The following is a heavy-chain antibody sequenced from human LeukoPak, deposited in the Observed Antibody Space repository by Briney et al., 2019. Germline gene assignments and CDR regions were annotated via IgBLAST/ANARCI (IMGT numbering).Heavy chain of an antibody. D-gene: IGHD3-10*01. J-gene: IGHJ3*02. Sequence: GSSVKVSCKASGGTFSSYAISWVRQAPGQGLEWMGRINPNSGGTNYAQKFQGRVTMTRDTSISTAYMELSRLRSDDTAVYYCARADYYGSGSYYESAFDIWGQGTMVTVSS. V-gene: IGHV1-2*06. CDR2: INPNSGGT. CDR3: ARADYYGSGSYYESAFDI. CDR1: GGTFSSYA.